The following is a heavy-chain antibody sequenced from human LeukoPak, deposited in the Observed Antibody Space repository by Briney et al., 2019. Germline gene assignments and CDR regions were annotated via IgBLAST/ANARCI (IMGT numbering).Heavy chain of an antibody. V-gene: IGHV3-23*01. Sequence: GGPLRLSCAASGFTFSSYAMSGVGQAPGKGREGFSSISGSASNTSYVASVNGRFTISRDSSNNTLFLQMPSLRVEDTAIYFCARARSMLRLRSSFDFWGQGALVTVSS. CDR1: GFTFSSYA. CDR3: ARARSMLRLRSSFDF. CDR2: ISGSASNT. D-gene: IGHD2-21*02. J-gene: IGHJ4*02.